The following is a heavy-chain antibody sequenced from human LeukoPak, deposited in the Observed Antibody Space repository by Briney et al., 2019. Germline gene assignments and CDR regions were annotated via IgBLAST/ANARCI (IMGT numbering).Heavy chain of an antibody. V-gene: IGHV4-39*01. CDR1: GGSISSSSYY. CDR2: IYYSGST. J-gene: IGHJ4*02. D-gene: IGHD6-19*01. Sequence: PSETLSLTCTVSGGSISSSSYYWGWIRQPPGKGLEWIGSIYYSGSTYYNPSLKSRVTISVDTSKNQFSLKLSSVTAADTAVYYCARHGIAVANWGQGTLVTVSS. CDR3: ARHGIAVAN.